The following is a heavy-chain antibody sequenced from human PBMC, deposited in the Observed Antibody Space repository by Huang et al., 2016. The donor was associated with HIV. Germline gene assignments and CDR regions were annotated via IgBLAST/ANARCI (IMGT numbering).Heavy chain of an antibody. J-gene: IGHJ4*02. CDR3: ARILMYYNSSGYGFDY. V-gene: IGHV4-34*01. CDR2: INHSGST. Sequence: QVQLQQWGAGLLKPSETLSLTCAVYGGSFSGYYWSWIRQPPGKGLEWMGEINHSGSTNYNPSLKRRVTISVDTSKNQFSLKLSSVTAADTAVYYCARILMYYNSSGYGFDYWGQGTLVTVSS. D-gene: IGHD3-22*01. CDR1: GGSFSGYY.